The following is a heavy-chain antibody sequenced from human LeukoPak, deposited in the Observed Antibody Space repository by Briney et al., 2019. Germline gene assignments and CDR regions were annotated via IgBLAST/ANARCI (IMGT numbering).Heavy chain of an antibody. J-gene: IGHJ3*02. Sequence: GESLRLSCAASGFTFSSYWMSWVRQAPGKGLEWVANIKQDGSEKYYVDSVKGRFTISRDNAKNSLYLQMNSLRAEDTAVYYCARDSFSDYYDSSGYTDIWGQGTMVTVSS. CDR3: ARDSFSDYYDSSGYTDI. D-gene: IGHD3-22*01. CDR2: IKQDGSEK. CDR1: GFTFSSYW. V-gene: IGHV3-7*01.